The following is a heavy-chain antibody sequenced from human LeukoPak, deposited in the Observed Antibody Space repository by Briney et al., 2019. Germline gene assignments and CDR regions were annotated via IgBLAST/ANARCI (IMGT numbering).Heavy chain of an antibody. Sequence: GGSLRLSCAASGFTFSSYWMHWVRQAPGKGLVWVSRIKSDGSNYYADSVKGRFTIFRDDAKNTLYLQMNSLRAEDTAVYYCARGMSGYYGMDVWGQGTTVTVSS. CDR3: ARGMSGYYGMDV. V-gene: IGHV3-74*01. J-gene: IGHJ6*02. CDR1: GFTFSSYW. CDR2: IKSDGSN.